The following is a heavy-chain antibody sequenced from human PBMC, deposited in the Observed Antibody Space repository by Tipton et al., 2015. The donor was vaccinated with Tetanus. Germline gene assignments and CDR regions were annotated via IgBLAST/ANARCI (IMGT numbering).Heavy chain of an antibody. Sequence: QLVQSGAEVKKPGASVKVSCKASGYTLTSYHMHWVRQAPGQGLEWMGIINPIGGSTSYAQKFQGRITMTGGTSTSTVYMDLNSLRSEDTAGYYCARAAGGGRRINGPAGIDYWGQGTLVTVSS. CDR2: INPIGGST. CDR3: ARAAGGGRRINGPAGIDY. J-gene: IGHJ4*02. CDR1: GYTLTSYH. V-gene: IGHV1-46*01. D-gene: IGHD1-20*01.